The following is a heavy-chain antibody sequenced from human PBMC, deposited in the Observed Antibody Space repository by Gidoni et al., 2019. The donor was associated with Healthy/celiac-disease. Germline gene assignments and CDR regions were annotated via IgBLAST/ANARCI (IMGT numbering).Heavy chain of an antibody. J-gene: IGHJ4*02. Sequence: EVQLVASGGGWVQPGGSLRLSCGASGFTFSRYSMNWVRQAPGKGLVWVLYISSSGSIIYSADTVKGRFTLSRDNAKSSLYLQMHSLRDEDTAVYYCARDRSSGWEVDYWGQGTLVTVSS. CDR1: GFTFSRYS. D-gene: IGHD6-19*01. CDR2: ISSSGSII. CDR3: ARDRSSGWEVDY. V-gene: IGHV3-48*02.